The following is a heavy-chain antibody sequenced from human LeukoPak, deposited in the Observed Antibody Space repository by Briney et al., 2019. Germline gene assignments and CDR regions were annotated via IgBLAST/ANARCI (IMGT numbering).Heavy chain of an antibody. Sequence: PGGSLRLSCAASGFTFSNAYMNWVRQVPGKGLEWVSAISGSGGSTYYADSVKGRFTISRDNSKNTLYLQMNSLRAEDTAVYYCAKVPKNRPCWGQGTLVTVSS. CDR2: ISGSGGST. D-gene: IGHD1-14*01. CDR1: GFTFSNAY. V-gene: IGHV3-23*01. CDR3: AKVPKNRPC. J-gene: IGHJ4*02.